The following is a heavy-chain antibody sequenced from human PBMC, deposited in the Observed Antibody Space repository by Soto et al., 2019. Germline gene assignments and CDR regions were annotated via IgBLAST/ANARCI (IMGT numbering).Heavy chain of an antibody. V-gene: IGHV3-30*18. CDR1: GFSFSNFG. CDR2: ISYDGSKK. J-gene: IGHJ4*02. CDR3: AKDANDYGDYRLLFWFDF. D-gene: IGHD4-17*01. Sequence: GGSLRLSCVASGFSFSNFGMHWVRQAPGKGLEWVAVISYDGSKKYYADSVKGRFTISRDNSKNTLYLLMNSLRGEDTAVYYCAKDANDYGDYRLLFWFDFWGRGTLVTVSS.